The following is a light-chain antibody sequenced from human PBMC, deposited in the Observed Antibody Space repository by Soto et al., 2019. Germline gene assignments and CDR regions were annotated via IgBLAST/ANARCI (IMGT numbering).Light chain of an antibody. CDR1: ISDVGAYNY. CDR3: SSYTTFSTRGI. CDR2: DVS. V-gene: IGLV2-14*01. J-gene: IGLJ2*01. Sequence: QSALTQPASVSGSPGQSITISCTGTISDVGAYNYVSWYQQNSGKAPKLLIYDVSNRPSGVSNRFSGSKSGNTASLTISGLQAEDEGDYYCSSYTTFSTRGIFGGGTKLTV.